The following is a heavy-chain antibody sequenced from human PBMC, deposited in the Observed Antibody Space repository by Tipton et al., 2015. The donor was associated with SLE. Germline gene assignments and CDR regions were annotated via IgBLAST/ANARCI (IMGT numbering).Heavy chain of an antibody. CDR3: ARRRAATGLFSERGWFDP. CDR1: GGSLSGHY. J-gene: IGHJ5*02. Sequence: TLSLTCAVYGGSLSGHYWSWIRQSPGKGLECIGESNDSGKTNYNPALESRATISVDTSRNQFSLRLASVSAADTAVYYCARRRAATGLFSERGWFDPWGQGALVTVSS. D-gene: IGHD6-25*01. CDR2: SNDSGKT. V-gene: IGHV4-34*01.